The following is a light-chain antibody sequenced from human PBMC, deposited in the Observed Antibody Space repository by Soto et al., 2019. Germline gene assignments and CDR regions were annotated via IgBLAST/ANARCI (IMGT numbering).Light chain of an antibody. Sequence: VVTRSPATLSVSPRERATLSCRASQSVTSNYLAWYQQKPGQAPRLLIYGVSSRATGVPDRFSGSGSGTDFTLTISRLEPEDFAVYYCQQYTDWPLTFGQGTKVDIK. CDR3: QQYTDWPLT. CDR1: QSVTSNY. J-gene: IGKJ1*01. V-gene: IGKV3-20*01. CDR2: GVS.